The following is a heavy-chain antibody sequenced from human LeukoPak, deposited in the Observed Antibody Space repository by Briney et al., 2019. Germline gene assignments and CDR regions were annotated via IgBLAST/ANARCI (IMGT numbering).Heavy chain of an antibody. V-gene: IGHV3-53*01. D-gene: IGHD6-19*01. CDR1: GFTVSSNY. CDR2: IYSGGST. Sequence: GGSLRLSCAASGFTVSSNYMSWVRQAPGKGLEWVSVIYSGGSTYYADSVKGRFTISRDNSKNTLYLQMNGLRAEDTAVYYCASGIAVAQARYYGMDVWGQGTTVTVSS. J-gene: IGHJ6*02. CDR3: ASGIAVAQARYYGMDV.